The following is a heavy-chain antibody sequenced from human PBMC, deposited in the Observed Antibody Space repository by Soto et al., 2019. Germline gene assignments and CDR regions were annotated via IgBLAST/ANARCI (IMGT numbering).Heavy chain of an antibody. V-gene: IGHV3-13*01. Sequence: EVQLVESGGGLVQPGGSLRLSCAAFGFTYNSYDMHWVRRVPGKGLEWVSSMGGAGAREYAGSVKGRFIISRDNAKNSLYLQMTSLRADDSAIYYCARALVEVPAHPRLYAFDRWVQGTVVTVS. D-gene: IGHD2-2*01. CDR2: MGGAGAR. CDR3: ARALVEVPAHPRLYAFDR. J-gene: IGHJ3*01. CDR1: GFTYNSYD.